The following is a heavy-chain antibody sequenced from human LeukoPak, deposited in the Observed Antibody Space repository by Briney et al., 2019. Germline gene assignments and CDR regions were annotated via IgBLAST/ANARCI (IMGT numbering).Heavy chain of an antibody. CDR3: ATLPGGATKRDLDY. D-gene: IGHD1-26*01. Sequence: GGSLRLSCAASGFTFSSYWMSWVRQAPGKGLEWVANIKQDGSEKYYVDSVKGRFTISRDNAKNSLYLQMNSLRAEDTAVYYCATLPGGATKRDLDYWGQGTLVTVSS. J-gene: IGHJ4*02. CDR1: GFTFSSYW. CDR2: IKQDGSEK. V-gene: IGHV3-7*01.